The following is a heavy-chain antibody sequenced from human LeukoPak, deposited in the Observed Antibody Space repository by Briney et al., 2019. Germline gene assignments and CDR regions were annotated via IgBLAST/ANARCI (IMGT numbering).Heavy chain of an antibody. Sequence: PSETLSLTCTVSGGSISSSSYYWGWIRQPPGKGLEWIGSIYYSGSTYYNPSLKSRVTISVDTSKNQFSLKLSSVTAADTAVYYCARVRYTVTMALDYWGQGTLVTVSS. J-gene: IGHJ4*02. CDR2: IYYSGST. CDR3: ARVRYTVTMALDY. D-gene: IGHD4-17*01. V-gene: IGHV4-39*07. CDR1: GGSISSSSYY.